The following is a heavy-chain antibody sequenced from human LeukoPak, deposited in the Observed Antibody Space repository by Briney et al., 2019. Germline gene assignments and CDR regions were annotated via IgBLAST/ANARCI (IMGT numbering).Heavy chain of an antibody. CDR2: MSGSGGST. Sequence: PGGSLRLSCAASGFTFSSYAMSWVRQAPGKGLEWVSAMSGSGGSTYYADSVKGRFTISRDNSKNTLYLQMNSLRAEDTAVYYCAGMVRGVNPPFDYWGQGTLVTVSS. CDR3: AGMVRGVNPPFDY. D-gene: IGHD3-10*01. CDR1: GFTFSSYA. J-gene: IGHJ4*02. V-gene: IGHV3-23*01.